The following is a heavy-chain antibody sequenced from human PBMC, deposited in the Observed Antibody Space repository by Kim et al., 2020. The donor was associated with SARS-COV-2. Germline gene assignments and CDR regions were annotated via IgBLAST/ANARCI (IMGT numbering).Heavy chain of an antibody. CDR3: ARGAVIDFDY. V-gene: IGHV3-11*01. CDR2: ISSSGSPI. CDR1: GFTFSDYY. Sequence: GGSLRLSCAASGFTFSDYYMTWVRQAPGKGLEWVSYISSSGSPIYYVDSVKGRFTISRDNAKNSLYLQMNSLRAEDTALYYCARGAVIDFDYWGQGTLVTVSS. J-gene: IGHJ4*02.